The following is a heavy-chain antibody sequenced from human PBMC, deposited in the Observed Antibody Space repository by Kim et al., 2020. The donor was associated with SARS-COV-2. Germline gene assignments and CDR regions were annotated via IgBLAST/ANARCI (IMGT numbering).Heavy chain of an antibody. CDR2: SYST. Sequence: SYSTYYADSVKGRFTISRDNAKNSLYLEMTSLRDEDTALYYCARDPHSLDYWGQGTLVTVSS. J-gene: IGHJ4*02. CDR3: ARDPHSLDY. V-gene: IGHV3-48*02.